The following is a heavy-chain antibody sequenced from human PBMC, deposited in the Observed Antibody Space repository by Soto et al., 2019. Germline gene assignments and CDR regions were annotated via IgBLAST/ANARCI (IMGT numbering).Heavy chain of an antibody. CDR2: IDHGGST. CDR1: GGTFSSHS. D-gene: IGHD6-13*01. V-gene: IGHV4-34*01. J-gene: IGHJ4*02. CDR3: ARQSTGYSVEVDY. Sequence: SETLSLTCAIYGGTFSSHSRSWVRQPPGKGLEWIGEIDHGGSTNYNPSLKSRVTISVDTSKNQFSLKLRSLTAADTGVYYCARQSTGYSVEVDYWGQGTLVTVSS.